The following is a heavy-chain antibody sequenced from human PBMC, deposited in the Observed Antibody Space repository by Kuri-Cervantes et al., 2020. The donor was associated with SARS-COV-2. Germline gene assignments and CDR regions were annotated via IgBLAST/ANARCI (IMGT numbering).Heavy chain of an antibody. J-gene: IGHJ6*02. Sequence: LSLTCAASGFTFSSYWMHWVRQAPGKGLEWVAVIWYDGSNKYYADSVKGRFTISRDNSKNTLYLQMNSLRAEDTAVYYCARGYVNCSGGSCYSIHYYYGMDVWGQGTTVTVSS. CDR1: GFTFSSYW. V-gene: IGHV3-33*08. CDR3: ARGYVNCSGGSCYSIHYYYGMDV. D-gene: IGHD2-15*01. CDR2: IWYDGSNK.